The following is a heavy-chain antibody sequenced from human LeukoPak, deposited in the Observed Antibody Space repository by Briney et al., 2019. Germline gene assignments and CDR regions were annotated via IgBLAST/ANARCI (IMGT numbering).Heavy chain of an antibody. CDR1: GFTFSSYS. Sequence: GGSLRLSCAASGFTFSSYSMNWVRQAPGKGLEWVSYISRTSSNIYYADSVKGRFTISRDSAKNSMYLQMNSLKAEDTAVYYCATDSSSLYEIEYWGRGTLVTVSS. CDR2: ISRTSSNI. CDR3: ATDSSSLYEIEY. J-gene: IGHJ4*02. D-gene: IGHD6-13*01. V-gene: IGHV3-48*01.